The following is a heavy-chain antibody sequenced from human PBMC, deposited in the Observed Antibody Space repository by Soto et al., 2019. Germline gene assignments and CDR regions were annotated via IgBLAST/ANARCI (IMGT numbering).Heavy chain of an antibody. Sequence: QVQLVQSGAEVKKPGSSVKVSCKASGGTFSSYAISWVRQAPGQGLEWMGGIIPIFGTANYAQKFQGRVTITADESTSTAYRELSSLRSEDTAVYYCAREGENDSSGRGSDAFDIWGQGTMVTVSS. CDR2: IIPIFGTA. J-gene: IGHJ3*02. D-gene: IGHD3-22*01. CDR3: AREGENDSSGRGSDAFDI. CDR1: GGTFSSYA. V-gene: IGHV1-69*01.